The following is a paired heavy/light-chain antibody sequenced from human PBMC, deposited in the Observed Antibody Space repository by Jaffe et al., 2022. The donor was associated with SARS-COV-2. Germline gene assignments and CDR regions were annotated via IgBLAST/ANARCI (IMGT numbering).Heavy chain of an antibody. D-gene: IGHD5-18*01. Sequence: QVQLVQSGSELKKPGASVKVSCKAFGYTLTNYAMTWVRQAPGQGLEWMGWINTNTGNPMYAQGFTGRFVFSLDTSVSTAYLQISSLQAEDTAVYFCARESGVGNIYGNAFDIWGQGTMVTVSS. CDR3: ARESGVGNIYGNAFDI. CDR1: GYTLTNYA. J-gene: IGHJ3*02. CDR2: INTNTGNP. V-gene: IGHV7-4-1*02.
Light chain of an antibody. CDR1: ALPKQY. CDR3: QSADTSYTRM. J-gene: IGLJ3*02. Sequence: SYELTQPPSVSVSPGQTARITCSADALPKQYAYWYQQKPGQAPVLVIYKDTERPSGIPERFSGSSSGTTVTLTISGVQAEDEADYYCQSADTSYTRMFGGGTKLTVL. CDR2: KDT. V-gene: IGLV3-25*03.